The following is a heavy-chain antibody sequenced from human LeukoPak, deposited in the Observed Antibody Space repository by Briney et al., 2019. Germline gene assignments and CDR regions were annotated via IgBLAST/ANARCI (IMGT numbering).Heavy chain of an antibody. CDR2: ISSSSSYI. D-gene: IGHD3-9*01. V-gene: IGHV3-21*04. Sequence: NPGGSLRLSCAASGFTFSSYWMSWVRQAPGKGLEWVSSISSSSSYIYYADSVKGRSTICRDNAKNSLYLQMNSLRAEDTALYYCARAPPGLRYFDWLLYPHMDVWGKGTTLTVSS. CDR3: ARAPPGLRYFDWLLYPHMDV. CDR1: GFTFSSYW. J-gene: IGHJ6*03.